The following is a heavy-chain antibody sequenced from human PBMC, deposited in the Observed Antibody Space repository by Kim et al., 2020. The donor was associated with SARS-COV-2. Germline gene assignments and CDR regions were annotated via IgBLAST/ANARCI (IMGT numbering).Heavy chain of an antibody. CDR3: ARVYCSSTSCLHSEDAFDI. D-gene: IGHD2-2*01. V-gene: IGHV4-59*01. J-gene: IGHJ3*02. CDR2: IYYSGST. CDR1: SVSISSYY. Sequence: SETLSLTCTVSSVSISSYYWSWIRQPPGKGLEWIGYIYYSGSTNYSPSLKSRVTISVDTSKNQFSLKLSSVTAADTAVYYCARVYCSSTSCLHSEDAFDIWGQGTMVTVSS.